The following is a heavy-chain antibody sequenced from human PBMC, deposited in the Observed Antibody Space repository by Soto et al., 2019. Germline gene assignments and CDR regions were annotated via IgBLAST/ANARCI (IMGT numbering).Heavy chain of an antibody. V-gene: IGHV1-69*12. Sequence: QVQLVQSGAEVKKPGSSVKVSCKASGGTFSSYTIGWVRQAPGQGLEWMGQIIPIFGAAKYAPKFQGRVTLTADESTSTVYMVLQRLTSDDTGVYYCARAPYSSTYLVVPYWGQGTLVTVSS. J-gene: IGHJ4*02. CDR3: ARAPYSSTYLVVPY. CDR1: GGTFSSYT. D-gene: IGHD2-2*01. CDR2: IIPIFGAA.